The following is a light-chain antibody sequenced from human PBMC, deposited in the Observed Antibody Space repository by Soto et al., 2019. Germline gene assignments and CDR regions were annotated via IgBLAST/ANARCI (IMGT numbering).Light chain of an antibody. J-gene: IGKJ1*01. Sequence: DIYVTLHPSTLSPSEGDTVTVTGRASQSVSGWLAWYQQKPGKAPKLLIYDASSLESGVPSRFSGSGSGTEFTLTISSLQPEDFAPYYCQQFNIYRSSFGQGTKVDIK. CDR2: DAS. CDR3: QQFNIYRSS. CDR1: QSVSGW. V-gene: IGKV1-5*01.